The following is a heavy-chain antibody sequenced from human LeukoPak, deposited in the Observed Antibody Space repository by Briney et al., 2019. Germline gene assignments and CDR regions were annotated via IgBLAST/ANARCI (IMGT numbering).Heavy chain of an antibody. J-gene: IGHJ4*02. CDR2: INPNNGDT. V-gene: IGHV1-2*02. CDR1: GYTFTGNF. D-gene: IGHD2/OR15-2a*01. Sequence: ASVKVSCKTSGYTFTGNFMHWVRQAPGQGPEWMGWINPNNGDTNYAQKFQGRVTMTRVTSITTAYMELSSLRPDDTAVYYCARTRGTHISMAYLDSWGQGTLVTVSS. CDR3: ARTRGTHISMAYLDS.